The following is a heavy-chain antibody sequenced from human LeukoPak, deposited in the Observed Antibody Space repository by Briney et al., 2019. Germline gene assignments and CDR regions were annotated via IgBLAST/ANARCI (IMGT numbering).Heavy chain of an antibody. D-gene: IGHD3-16*02. J-gene: IGHJ4*02. Sequence: ASVKVSCKASGYTFTGYYMHWVRQAPGQGLEWMVWISRNSGGTNYAQKFKGRITMTRDTSISTVYMELSRLTSDDTAVYYCARADLSPTYDYVWGSYRYGYFDYWGQGTLVTVSS. V-gene: IGHV1-2*02. CDR3: ARADLSPTYDYVWGSYRYGYFDY. CDR2: ISRNSGGT. CDR1: GYTFTGYY.